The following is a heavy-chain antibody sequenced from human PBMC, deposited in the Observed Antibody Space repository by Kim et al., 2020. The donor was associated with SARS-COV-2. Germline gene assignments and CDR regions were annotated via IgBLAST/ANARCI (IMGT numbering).Heavy chain of an antibody. CDR3: ARGGYSSLNWFDP. J-gene: IGHJ5*02. D-gene: IGHD6-13*01. Sequence: YYAESVRCRFTNSRDNAKNSRYLQMNSRRAGDTAVYYCARGGYSSLNWFDPWGQGTLVTVSS. V-gene: IGHV3-21*01.